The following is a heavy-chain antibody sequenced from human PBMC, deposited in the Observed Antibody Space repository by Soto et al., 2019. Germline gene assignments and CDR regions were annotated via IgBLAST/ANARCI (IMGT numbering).Heavy chain of an antibody. CDR2: ISGSGGST. D-gene: IGHD3-3*01. J-gene: IGHJ3*02. CDR1: GFTFSSYA. CDR3: AKIEIYDFWSRAFDI. Sequence: GGSLRLSCAASGFTFSSYAMSWVRQAPGKGLEWVSAISGSGGSTYYADSVKGRFTISRDNSKNKLYLQMNSLRAEDTAVYYGAKIEIYDFWSRAFDIWGQGTMVTVSS. V-gene: IGHV3-23*01.